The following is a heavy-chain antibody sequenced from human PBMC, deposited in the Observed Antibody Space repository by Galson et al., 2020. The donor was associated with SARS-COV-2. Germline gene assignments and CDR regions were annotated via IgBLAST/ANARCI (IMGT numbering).Heavy chain of an antibody. CDR2: IIPILGIA. CDR3: ARVPLTGRNHYCSSTSCYTIPDY. J-gene: IGHJ4*02. D-gene: IGHD2-2*02. V-gene: IGHV1-69*10. CDR1: GGTFSSYA. Sequence: SVKVSCKASGGTFSSYAISWVRQAPGQGLEWMGGIIPILGIANYAQKFQGRVTITADKSTSTAYMELSSLRSEDTAVYYCARVPLTGRNHYCSSTSCYTIPDYWGQGTLVTVSS.